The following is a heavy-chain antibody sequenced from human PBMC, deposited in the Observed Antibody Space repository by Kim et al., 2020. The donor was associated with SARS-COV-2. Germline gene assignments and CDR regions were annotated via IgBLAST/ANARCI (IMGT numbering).Heavy chain of an antibody. CDR1: GGTFSSYA. V-gene: IGHV1-69*04. J-gene: IGHJ3*02. D-gene: IGHD3-22*01. Sequence: SVKVSCKASGGTFSSYAISWVRQAPGQGLEWMGRIIPILGIANYAQKFQGRVTITADKSTSTAYMELSSLRSEDTAVYYCARWRAVSSIVPDAFDIWGQGTMVTVSS. CDR2: IIPILGIA. CDR3: ARWRAVSSIVPDAFDI.